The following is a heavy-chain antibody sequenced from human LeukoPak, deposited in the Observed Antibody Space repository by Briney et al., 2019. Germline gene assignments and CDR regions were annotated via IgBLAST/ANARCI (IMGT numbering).Heavy chain of an antibody. CDR3: ARVDIAMDFDY. Sequence: ASVKVSCKTSGYTFTSYGISWVRQAPGQGLEWMGWISAYNGNTNYAQKLHGRVTMTTDTSTSTAYMELRSLRSDDTAVYYCARVDIAMDFDYWGQGTLVTVSS. CDR1: GYTFTSYG. V-gene: IGHV1-18*01. J-gene: IGHJ4*02. D-gene: IGHD5-18*01. CDR2: ISAYNGNT.